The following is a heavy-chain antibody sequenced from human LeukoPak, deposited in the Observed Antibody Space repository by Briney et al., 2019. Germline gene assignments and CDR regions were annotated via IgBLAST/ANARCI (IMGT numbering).Heavy chain of an antibody. J-gene: IGHJ3*02. CDR2: ISGSGGST. D-gene: IGHD5-12*01. CDR1: GFPFSSYA. Sequence: GGSLRLSCAASGFPFSSYAMSWLRQAPGKGLKWVSAISGSGGSTYYTVSVKGRFTISRDNSKNTLYLQMKSLRAEDTAVYYCAKVQGYSGYETFWVAFEIWGQGTMVTVSS. V-gene: IGHV3-23*01. CDR3: AKVQGYSGYETFWVAFEI.